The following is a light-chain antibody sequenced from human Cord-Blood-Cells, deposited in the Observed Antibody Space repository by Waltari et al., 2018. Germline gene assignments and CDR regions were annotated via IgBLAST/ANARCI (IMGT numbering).Light chain of an antibody. CDR1: QGISSY. CDR2: AAS. V-gene: IGKV1-8*01. J-gene: IGKJ1*01. CDR3: QRDDSDPGK. Sequence: AIRMTQSPSSFSASTGARVTITCRASQGISSYLAWYQQKPGKGPKLLVYAASTLQRGGPWRSSGSGAGTEFTIASSCLQDADFATDDRQRDDSDPGKFGQGTKVEIK.